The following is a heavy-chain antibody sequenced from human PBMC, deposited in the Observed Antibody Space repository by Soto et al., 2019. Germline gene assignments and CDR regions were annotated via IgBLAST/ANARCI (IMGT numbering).Heavy chain of an antibody. V-gene: IGHV4-31*03. D-gene: IGHD6-6*01. Sequence: SETLSLTCTVSGGSISSGGYYWSWIRQHPGKGLEWIGYIYYSGSTYYNPSLKSRVTISVDTSKNQFSLKLSSVTAADTAVYYCARGAARTYYYYGMDVWGQGTTVT. CDR3: ARGAARTYYYYGMDV. J-gene: IGHJ6*02. CDR1: GGSISSGGYY. CDR2: IYYSGST.